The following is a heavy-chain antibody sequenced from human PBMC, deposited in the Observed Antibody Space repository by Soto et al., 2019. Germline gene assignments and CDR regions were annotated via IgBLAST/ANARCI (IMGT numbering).Heavy chain of an antibody. CDR2: ISPSNSTI. Sequence: QTGGSLRLSCAASGFTFSLYPMNWVRQAPGKGLEWLSYISPSNSTIYYADSVKGRFTISRDNAKNSLDLQMNGLRDDDTAVYYCARVGRGFCSSTRCYTDGFDLWGQGTVVTVSS. CDR3: ARVGRGFCSSTRCYTDGFDL. J-gene: IGHJ3*01. V-gene: IGHV3-48*02. CDR1: GFTFSLYP. D-gene: IGHD2-2*01.